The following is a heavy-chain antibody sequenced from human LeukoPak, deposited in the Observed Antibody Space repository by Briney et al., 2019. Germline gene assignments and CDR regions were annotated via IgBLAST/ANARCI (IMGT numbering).Heavy chain of an antibody. J-gene: IGHJ6*04. V-gene: IGHV3-23*01. CDR3: AKGDIVVVPAAMVRYYGMDV. Sequence: GGSLRLSCAASGFTFSSYAMSWVRQAPGKGLGWVSAISGSGGSTYYADSVKGRFTISRDNSKNTLYLQMNSLRAEDTAVYYCAKGDIVVVPAAMVRYYGMDVWGKGTTVTVSS. CDR1: GFTFSSYA. D-gene: IGHD2-2*01. CDR2: ISGSGGST.